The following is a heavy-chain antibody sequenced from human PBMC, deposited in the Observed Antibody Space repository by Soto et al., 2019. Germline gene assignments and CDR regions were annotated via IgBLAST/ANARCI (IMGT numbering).Heavy chain of an antibody. CDR1: GGSISSGDYY. D-gene: IGHD6-6*01. V-gene: IGHV4-30-4*01. J-gene: IGHJ6*02. Sequence: QVQLQESGPGLVKPSQTLSLTCTVSGGSISSGDYYWSWIRQPPGKGLEWIGYIYYSGSTYYNPSLKSRVTSSVDTSKNQFSLKLSSVTAADTAVYYCARDLQQLVKPYYYYGMDVWGQGTTVTVSS. CDR2: IYYSGST. CDR3: ARDLQQLVKPYYYYGMDV.